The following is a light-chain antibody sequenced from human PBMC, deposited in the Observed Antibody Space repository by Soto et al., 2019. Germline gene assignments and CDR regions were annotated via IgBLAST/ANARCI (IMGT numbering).Light chain of an antibody. Sequence: EIVMTQSPATLSVSPGERATLSCRASQSVSSNLAWYQQKPGQAPRHLIYGASTRATGIPARFSGSGSGTEFTLTICSLQSEDFAVYYCQQYNNWPPMYTFGQGTKLEIK. V-gene: IGKV3-15*01. CDR1: QSVSSN. CDR2: GAS. J-gene: IGKJ2*01. CDR3: QQYNNWPPMYT.